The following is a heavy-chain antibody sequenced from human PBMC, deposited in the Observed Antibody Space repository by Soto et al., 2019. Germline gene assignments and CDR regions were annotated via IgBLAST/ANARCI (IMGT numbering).Heavy chain of an antibody. V-gene: IGHV3-74*01. CDR1: GFTFSTYW. J-gene: IGHJ6*02. Sequence: VGSLRLSCAASGFTFSTYWIHWVRQAPGKGLVWVSRINSDGSSTNYADSVKGRFTISRDNAKNTLFLQMNSLRAEDTAVYYCARDRWGGGRDMDVWGQGAKVTVSS. CDR2: INSDGSST. D-gene: IGHD3-10*01. CDR3: ARDRWGGGRDMDV.